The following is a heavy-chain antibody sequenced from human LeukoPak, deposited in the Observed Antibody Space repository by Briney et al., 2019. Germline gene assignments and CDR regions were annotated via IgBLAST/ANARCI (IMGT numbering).Heavy chain of an antibody. V-gene: IGHV1-2*02. CDR3: ARGSEVGATLADLGY. J-gene: IGHJ4*02. CDR1: GYTFTGYY. Sequence: ASVKVSCKASGYTFTGYYMHWVRQAPGQGLEWMGWINPNSGGTNYAQKFQGRVTMTRDTSISTAYMELSRLRSDDTAVYYCARGSEVGATLADLGYWGQGTLVTVSS. CDR2: INPNSGGT. D-gene: IGHD1-26*01.